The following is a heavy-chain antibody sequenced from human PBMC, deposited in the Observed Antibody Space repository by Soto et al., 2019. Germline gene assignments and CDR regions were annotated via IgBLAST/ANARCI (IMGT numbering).Heavy chain of an antibody. V-gene: IGHV3-33*01. Sequence: QVQLVESGGGVVQPGRSLRLSCAASGFTFSSYGMHWVRQAPGKGLEWVAVIWYDGSNKYYADSVKGRFTISRDNSKNTLYLQMNSLRAEDTAVYYCARGDFVATTVAFDIWGQGTMVTVSS. J-gene: IGHJ3*02. D-gene: IGHD5-12*01. CDR2: IWYDGSNK. CDR3: ARGDFVATTVAFDI. CDR1: GFTFSSYG.